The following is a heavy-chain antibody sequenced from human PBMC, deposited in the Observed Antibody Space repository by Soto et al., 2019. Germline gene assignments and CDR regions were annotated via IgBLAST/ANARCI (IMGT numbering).Heavy chain of an antibody. Sequence: EVQLVESGGDLVQPGRSLRLSCTASGFTFDEYAMHWVRQVPGKGLEWVSVITWNSGGIDYADSVKGRFTTSRDNAKNTLYLQMNSLRIEDTAFYYCAKDARAVAGLGVYYFDLWGQGTLVTVSS. CDR3: AKDARAVAGLGVYYFDL. V-gene: IGHV3-9*01. CDR1: GFTFDEYA. J-gene: IGHJ4*02. D-gene: IGHD6-19*01. CDR2: ITWNSGGI.